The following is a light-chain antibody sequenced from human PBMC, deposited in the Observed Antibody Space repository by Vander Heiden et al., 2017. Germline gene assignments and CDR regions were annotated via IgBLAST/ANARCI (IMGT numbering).Light chain of an antibody. Sequence: QSVLTQPPSVSGAPGQRVTISCTGSRSNIGACFDVHWYQQLPGAAPKLLIYGKSNRPSGVPDRFSDSKSDASASLAITGLQAEDEADYYCQSYDSSLSAWVFGGGTKLTV. V-gene: IGLV1-40*01. CDR2: GKS. CDR3: QSYDSSLSAWV. J-gene: IGLJ3*02. CDR1: RSNIGACFD.